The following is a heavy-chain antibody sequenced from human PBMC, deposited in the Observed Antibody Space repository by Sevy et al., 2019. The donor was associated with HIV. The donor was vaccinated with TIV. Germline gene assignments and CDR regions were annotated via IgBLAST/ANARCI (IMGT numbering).Heavy chain of an antibody. V-gene: IGHV3-21*01. J-gene: IGHJ4*02. CDR3: ARDLFSGGNAVYGY. D-gene: IGHD2-15*01. CDR1: GFTFSSYA. Sequence: GGSLRLSCAASGFTFSSYAMNWVRQAPGKGLEWVSSINAISSNIYYADSVKGRFTISRDNAENSRYLQMNGGGAEDTAVYYCARDLFSGGNAVYGYWGQGTLVTVSS. CDR2: INAISSNI.